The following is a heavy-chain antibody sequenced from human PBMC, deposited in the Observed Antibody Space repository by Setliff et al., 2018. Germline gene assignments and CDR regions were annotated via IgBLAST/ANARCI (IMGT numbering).Heavy chain of an antibody. V-gene: IGHV3-15*01. D-gene: IGHD6-19*01. Sequence: GSLRLSCAASGFSISDHYMDWVRQAPGKGLEWVGRTKNKTDGGTTDYAAPVKGRFTISRDDSKNTLYLQMNSLKTEDTAVYYCTTLYPQWLVMGEGYYFDYWGQGTLVTVSS. CDR1: GFSISDHY. CDR2: TKNKTDGGTT. CDR3: TTLYPQWLVMGEGYYFDY. J-gene: IGHJ4*02.